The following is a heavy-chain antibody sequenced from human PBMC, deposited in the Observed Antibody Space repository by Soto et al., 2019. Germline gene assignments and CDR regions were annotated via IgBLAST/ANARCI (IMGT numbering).Heavy chain of an antibody. J-gene: IGHJ4*02. CDR1: GGSISSYY. D-gene: IGHD2-21*01. Sequence: SETLSLTCTVSGGSISSYYWSWIRQPPGKGLEWIGYIYHSGSTYYNPSLKSRVTISVDRSKNQFSLKLSSVTAADTAVYYCARHGHIRVADTGFDYWGQGALVTVSS. V-gene: IGHV4-59*04. CDR3: ARHGHIRVADTGFDY. CDR2: IYHSGST.